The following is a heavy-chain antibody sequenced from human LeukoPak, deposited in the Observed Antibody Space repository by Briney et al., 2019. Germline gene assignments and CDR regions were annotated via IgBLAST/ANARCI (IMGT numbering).Heavy chain of an antibody. V-gene: IGHV1-2*06. D-gene: IGHD3-22*01. Sequence: ASVKVSCKASGYTFTGYYMHWVRQAPGQGLEWMERINPNSGGTNYAQKFQGRVTMTRDTSISTAYMELSRLRSDDTAVYYCARDYESGDSSGYYGYWGQGTLVTVSS. CDR1: GYTFTGYY. CDR3: ARDYESGDSSGYYGY. J-gene: IGHJ4*02. CDR2: INPNSGGT.